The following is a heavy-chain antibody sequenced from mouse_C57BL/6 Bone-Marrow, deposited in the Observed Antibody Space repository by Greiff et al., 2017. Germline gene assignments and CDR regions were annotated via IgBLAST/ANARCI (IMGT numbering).Heavy chain of an antibody. D-gene: IGHD1-1*01. J-gene: IGHJ2*01. CDR3: ARNHYGSSYGGFD. CDR1: GYTFTSYW. CDR2: INPCSGYT. V-gene: IGHV1-7*01. Sequence: VQLQQSGAELAKPGASVKLSCKASGYTFTSYWLHWVKQRPGQGLEWIGFINPCSGYTKYNQKFKDKATLTADKSSSTAYMQLSSLTYEDAAVDYCARNHYGSSYGGFDWGQGTTLTVSS.